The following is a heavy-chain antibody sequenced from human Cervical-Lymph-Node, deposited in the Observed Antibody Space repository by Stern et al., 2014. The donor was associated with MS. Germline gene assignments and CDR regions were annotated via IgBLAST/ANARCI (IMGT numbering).Heavy chain of an antibody. Sequence: QITLKESGPTLVKATQPLTLTCTFSGFALRNSGVSVAWIRQPPGKALEWLAVIYWDDEKRYSPSLKSRLSITKDASESQVVLIMTNMDPVDTATYYCTHSLHGDYYDAFDTWGQGTMVTVSS. CDR2: IYWDDEK. J-gene: IGHJ3*02. D-gene: IGHD4-17*01. V-gene: IGHV2-5*02. CDR3: THSLHGDYYDAFDT. CDR1: GFALRNSGVS.